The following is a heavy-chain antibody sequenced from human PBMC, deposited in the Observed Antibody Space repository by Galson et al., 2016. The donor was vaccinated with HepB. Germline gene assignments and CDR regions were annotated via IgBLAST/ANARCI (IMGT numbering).Heavy chain of an antibody. CDR3: ARDDDYGDYSLDY. V-gene: IGHV3-30-3*01. J-gene: IGHJ4*02. CDR2: ISYDGNKE. Sequence: SLRLSCAASGFTFRNYAMHWVRQAPGKGLEWVAVISYDGNKEYYADSAKGRFTISRDNSKNTLYLQMDNLRAEDTAVYYCARDDDYGDYSLDYWGQGTLVTVSS. D-gene: IGHD4-17*01. CDR1: GFTFRNYA.